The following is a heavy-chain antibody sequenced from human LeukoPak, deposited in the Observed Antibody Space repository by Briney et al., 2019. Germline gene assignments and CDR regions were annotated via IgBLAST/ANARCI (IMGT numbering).Heavy chain of an antibody. CDR1: GFTFSSYG. V-gene: IGHV3-48*03. Sequence: PGGSLRLSCAASGFTFSSYGMNWVRQAPGKGLEWVSYISSSGSTIYYADSVKGRFTISRDNAKNSLYLQMNSLRAEDTAVYYCAREGNYGDPHIAYWGQGTLVTVSS. CDR3: AREGNYGDPHIAY. J-gene: IGHJ4*02. D-gene: IGHD1-7*01. CDR2: ISSSGSTI.